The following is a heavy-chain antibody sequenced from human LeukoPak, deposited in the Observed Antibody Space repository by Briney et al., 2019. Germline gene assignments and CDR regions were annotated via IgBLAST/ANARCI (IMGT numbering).Heavy chain of an antibody. V-gene: IGHV3-20*04. CDR2: INWNGGST. J-gene: IGHJ3*02. Sequence: GGSLRLSCAASGFTFDDYGMSWVRQAPGKGLEWVSGINWNGGSTGYADSVKGRFTISRDNAKNSLYLQMNSLRAEDTALYYCAKDINQLWFSRAFDIWGQGTMVTVSS. CDR3: AKDINQLWFSRAFDI. D-gene: IGHD3-10*01. CDR1: GFTFDDYG.